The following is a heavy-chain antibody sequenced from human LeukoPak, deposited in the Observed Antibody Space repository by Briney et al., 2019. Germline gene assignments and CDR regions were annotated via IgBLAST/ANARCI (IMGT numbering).Heavy chain of an antibody. Sequence: GGSLRLSCAASGFTFSSYSMNRVRQAPGKGLEWLSYISSSSSTIYYADSVKGRFTISRDNAKNSLYLQMNSLRAEDTAVYYCARGNYDFWSGYDDAFDIWGQGTMVTVSS. J-gene: IGHJ3*02. V-gene: IGHV3-48*01. CDR2: ISSSSSTI. CDR1: GFTFSSYS. D-gene: IGHD3-3*01. CDR3: ARGNYDFWSGYDDAFDI.